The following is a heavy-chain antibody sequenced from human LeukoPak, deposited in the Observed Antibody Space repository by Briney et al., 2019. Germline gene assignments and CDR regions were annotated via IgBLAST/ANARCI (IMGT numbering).Heavy chain of an antibody. V-gene: IGHV3-15*01. CDR1: GFTFGNAW. Sequence: GGSLRLSCAASGFTFGNAWMSWVRQAPGKGLEWVGRIKSKTDGGTTDYAAPVKGRFTISRDDSKNTLYLQMNSLKTEDTAVYYCTTLSSGWYDAEYFQRWGQGTLVTVSS. D-gene: IGHD6-19*01. CDR2: IKSKTDGGTT. CDR3: TTLSSGWYDAEYFQR. J-gene: IGHJ1*01.